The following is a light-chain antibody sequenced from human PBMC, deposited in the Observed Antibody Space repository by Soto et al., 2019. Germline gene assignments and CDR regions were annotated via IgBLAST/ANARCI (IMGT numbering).Light chain of an antibody. Sequence: DIQMTQSPSSLSASVGDRVTITCRASQNIATYLNWYQQTPGKAPKLLIYTASTLQSGVPSRFSGTGSGTDFTLTISSLQPEDFATFYCQQSYNTPLTFGVGTKVEI. CDR3: QQSYNTPLT. V-gene: IGKV1-39*01. J-gene: IGKJ4*01. CDR1: QNIATY. CDR2: TAS.